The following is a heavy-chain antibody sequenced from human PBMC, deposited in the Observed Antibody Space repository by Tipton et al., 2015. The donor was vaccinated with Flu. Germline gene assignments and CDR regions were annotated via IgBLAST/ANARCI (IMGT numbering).Heavy chain of an antibody. CDR3: AREGTVLMVYAVANRGYFDY. CDR2: ISSSSSYI. Sequence: SLRLSCAASGFTFSSYSMNWVRQAPGKGLEWVSSISSSSSYIYYADSVKGRFTISRDNAKNSLYLQMNSLRAEDTAVYYCAREGTVLMVYAVANRGYFDYWGQGTLVTVSS. D-gene: IGHD2-8*01. V-gene: IGHV3-21*01. CDR1: GFTFSSYS. J-gene: IGHJ4*02.